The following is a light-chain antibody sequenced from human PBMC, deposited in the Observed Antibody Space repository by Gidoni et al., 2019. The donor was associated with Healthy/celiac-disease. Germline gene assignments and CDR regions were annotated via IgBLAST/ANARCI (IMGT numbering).Light chain of an antibody. CDR3: QQYAS. CDR1: QDISNY. J-gene: IGKJ4*01. V-gene: IGKV1-33*01. Sequence: DIQMTQSPSSLSASVGDRVTITCQASQDISNYLNWYQQKPGKAPELLIYDASNLETGIPSRFSGSGSGTDFTFAISGLQPEDIATYCCQQYASFGGGTKVEIK. CDR2: DAS.